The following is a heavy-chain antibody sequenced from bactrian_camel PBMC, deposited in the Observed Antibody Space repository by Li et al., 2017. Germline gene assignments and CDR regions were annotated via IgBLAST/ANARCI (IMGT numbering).Heavy chain of an antibody. CDR1: GFTFSPYI. V-gene: IGHV3S40*01. CDR2: IDGADGGGGNT. Sequence: DVQLVESGGGLVQPGGSLSLSCVASGFTFSPYIMSWVRQAPGKGLEWISAIDGADGGGGNTYYAESVKGRFTTSRDDAKSALYLQLNSLKTEDTAAYYCTKRRGTWYSDGMDIWGKGTQVTVS. J-gene: IGHJ7*01. D-gene: IGHD6*01.